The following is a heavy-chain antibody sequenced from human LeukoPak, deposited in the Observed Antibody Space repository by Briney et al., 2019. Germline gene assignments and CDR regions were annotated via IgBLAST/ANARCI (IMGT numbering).Heavy chain of an antibody. Sequence: PGGSLRLSCAASGFTFSSYSMNWVRQAPGKGLEWVSSISSSSSYIYYADSVKGRFTISRDNAKNPLYLQMNSLRAEDTAVYYCARDGYCSSTSCSYDYWGQGTLVTVSS. CDR3: ARDGYCSSTSCSYDY. J-gene: IGHJ4*02. V-gene: IGHV3-21*01. D-gene: IGHD2-2*01. CDR1: GFTFSSYS. CDR2: ISSSSSYI.